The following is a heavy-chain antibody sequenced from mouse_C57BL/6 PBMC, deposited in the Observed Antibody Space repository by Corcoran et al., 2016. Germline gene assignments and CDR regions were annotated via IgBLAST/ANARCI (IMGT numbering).Heavy chain of an antibody. Sequence: EVQLQQSGPELVKPGASVKISCKASGYTFTDYYMNWVKQSHGKSLEWIGDINPNNGGTSYNQKFKGKATLTVDKSSSTAYMELRSLTSEDSAVYYCARSSNWPWFAYWGQGTLVTVSA. V-gene: IGHV1-26*01. CDR3: ARSSNWPWFAY. CDR2: INPNNGGT. CDR1: GYTFTDYY. J-gene: IGHJ3*01. D-gene: IGHD4-1*01.